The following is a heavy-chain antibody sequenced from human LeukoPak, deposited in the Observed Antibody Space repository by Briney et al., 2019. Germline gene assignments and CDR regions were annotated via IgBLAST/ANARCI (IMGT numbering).Heavy chain of an antibody. J-gene: IGHJ4*02. D-gene: IGHD3-3*02. CDR3: ARGEWEISVFFDY. CDR2: MSFSGST. Sequence: PSETLSPTRPVSGDSISSYYWSWIRQPPGKGLEWIWYMSFSGSTNYKPSIKGRATISVDTSKKQFSLKLSTVTAADTAVYYCARGEWEISVFFDYWGQGTLVTVSS. CDR1: GDSISSYY. V-gene: IGHV4-59*01.